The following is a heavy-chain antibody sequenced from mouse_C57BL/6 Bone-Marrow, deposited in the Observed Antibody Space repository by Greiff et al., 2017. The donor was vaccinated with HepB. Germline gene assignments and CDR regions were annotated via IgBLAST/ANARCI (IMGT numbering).Heavy chain of an antibody. D-gene: IGHD2-3*01. Sequence: QVQLQQPGAELVKPGASVKLSCKASGYTFTSYWMHWVKQRPGQGLEWIGMIHPNSGRTNYNEKFKSKATLTVDKSSSTAYMQLSSLTSEDSAVYYCARGWGNFDYWGQGTTLTVSS. CDR1: GYTFTSYW. CDR3: ARGWGNFDY. J-gene: IGHJ2*01. CDR2: IHPNSGRT. V-gene: IGHV1-64*01.